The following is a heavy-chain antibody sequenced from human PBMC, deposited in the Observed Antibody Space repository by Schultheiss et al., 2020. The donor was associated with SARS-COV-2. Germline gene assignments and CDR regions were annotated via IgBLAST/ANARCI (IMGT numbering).Heavy chain of an antibody. D-gene: IGHD5-18*01. Sequence: SETLSLTCTVSGGSISSYYWGWIRQPPGKGLEWIGYIYYSGSTNYNPSLTSRVTISVDTSTNQFFLKLSSVTAADTAMYYCARGEYSYGYVVDWFDPWGQGILVTVSS. V-gene: IGHV4-59*13. CDR2: IYYSGST. CDR1: GGSISSYY. J-gene: IGHJ5*02. CDR3: ARGEYSYGYVVDWFDP.